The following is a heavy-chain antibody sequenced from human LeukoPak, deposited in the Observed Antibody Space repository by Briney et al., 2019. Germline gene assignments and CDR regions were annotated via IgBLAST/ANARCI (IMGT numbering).Heavy chain of an antibody. V-gene: IGHV3-7*01. CDR1: GFMFDRYW. Sequence: GGSLRLSCVASGFMFDRYWMSWVRQAPGKGLEWVANIKSDASEEKYLDSVMGRFKISRDNAEDSLFLQMNSLRAEDTAVYFCARQPQHEASFDYWGQGAPVAVSS. J-gene: IGHJ4*02. CDR3: ARQPQHEASFDY. CDR2: IKSDASEE.